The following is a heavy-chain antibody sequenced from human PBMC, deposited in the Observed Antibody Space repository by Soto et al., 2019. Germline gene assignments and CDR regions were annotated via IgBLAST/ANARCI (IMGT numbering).Heavy chain of an antibody. J-gene: IGHJ4*02. Sequence: EVQLVASGGGLVQPGGSLRLSCAASGFTFSRYCMHWVRQAPGKGLVWVSHINSDGSSTNYADSVKGRFTISRDNAKNTLYLHVNSLSVEDTAVYYCARDLPAAEDYWGQGTLVTVSS. V-gene: IGHV3-74*01. CDR1: GFTFSRYC. CDR3: ARDLPAAEDY. D-gene: IGHD6-25*01. CDR2: INSDGSST.